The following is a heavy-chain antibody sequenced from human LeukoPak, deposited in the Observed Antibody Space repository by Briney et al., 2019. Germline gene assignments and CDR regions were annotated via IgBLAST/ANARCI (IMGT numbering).Heavy chain of an antibody. Sequence: ASVKVSCKASGYTFTSYGISWVRQAPGQGLEWMGWINPNSGGTNYAQKFQGSVTMTRDTSIRTAYMELSRLRSDDTAVYYCARDGGFGELLFWGQGTLVTVSS. J-gene: IGHJ4*02. CDR1: GYTFTSYG. V-gene: IGHV1-2*02. CDR2: INPNSGGT. D-gene: IGHD3-10*01. CDR3: ARDGGFGELLF.